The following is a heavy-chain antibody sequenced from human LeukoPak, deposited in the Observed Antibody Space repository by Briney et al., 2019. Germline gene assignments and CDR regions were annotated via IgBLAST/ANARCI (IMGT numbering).Heavy chain of an antibody. D-gene: IGHD2-15*01. Sequence: GDSLRLSCVASGFTFNIYPMTGVRQSPEKGLEWVSTIGTGGDTYYADSVKGRFTISRDDSKNTLYLQMHSLGAEDTAVYYCAKSRVVDRRGYFDYWGQGTLVTVSS. CDR1: GFTFNIYP. V-gene: IGHV3-23*01. CDR3: AKSRVVDRRGYFDY. J-gene: IGHJ4*02. CDR2: IGTGGDT.